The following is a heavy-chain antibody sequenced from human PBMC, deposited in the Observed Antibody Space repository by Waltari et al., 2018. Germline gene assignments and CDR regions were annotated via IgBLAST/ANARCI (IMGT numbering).Heavy chain of an antibody. CDR2: ISDNGNTI. CDR1: GFSFNHYY. Sequence: QVHLVESGGDLVKPGGSLRLSCVASGFSFNHYYMTWIRQAPGKGLEWVSYISDNGNTIYYADSVKGRFTISRDNAKNSLYLQMNSLRAEDTAVYYCATTAIVAPFYWGQGTLVTVSS. CDR3: ATTAIVAPFY. D-gene: IGHD5-12*01. V-gene: IGHV3-11*04. J-gene: IGHJ4*02.